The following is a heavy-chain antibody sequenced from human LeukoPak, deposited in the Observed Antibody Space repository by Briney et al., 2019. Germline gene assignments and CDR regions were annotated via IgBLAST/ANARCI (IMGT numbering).Heavy chain of an antibody. J-gene: IGHJ4*02. CDR2: FDPEDGET. CDR1: GYTLTELS. CDR3: ARALQTIVVVPAANDY. Sequence: ASVKVSCKVSGYTLTELSMHWVRQAPGKGLEWMGGFDPEDGETIYAQKFQGRVTMTEDTSTDTAYMELRSLRSDDTAVYYCARALQTIVVVPAANDYWGQGTLVTVSS. D-gene: IGHD2-2*01. V-gene: IGHV1-24*01.